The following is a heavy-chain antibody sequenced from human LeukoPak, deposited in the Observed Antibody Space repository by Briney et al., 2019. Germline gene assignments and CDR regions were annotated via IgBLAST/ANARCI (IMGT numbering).Heavy chain of an antibody. CDR1: GGSFSGYY. V-gene: IGHV4-34*01. D-gene: IGHD1-1*01. J-gene: IGHJ6*03. CDR3: ARKNDGGRYYYYYYMDV. Sequence: PSETLSLTCGVSGGSFSGYYWSWIRQSPGKGLEWIGEINESGSTDYNPSLMSRVTISLDTSKNQFSLKLSSMTAADTAVYYCARKNDGGRYYYYYYMDVWGKGTTVTVSS. CDR2: INESGST.